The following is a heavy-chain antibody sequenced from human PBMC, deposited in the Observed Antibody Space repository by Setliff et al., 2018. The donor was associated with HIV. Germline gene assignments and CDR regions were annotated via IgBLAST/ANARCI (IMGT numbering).Heavy chain of an antibody. CDR1: GFTFEEYA. Sequence: GGSLRLSCAASGFTFEEYAMHWVRLTPGKGLEWVSGVSWSNSDFYYADSVRGRFTISRDNAHNLVYLQMNSLRVEDTAVYFCARWGSGSYERVFDYWGQGMLVTVSS. CDR3: ARWGSGSYERVFDY. V-gene: IGHV3-9*01. CDR2: VSWSNSDF. J-gene: IGHJ4*02. D-gene: IGHD1-26*01.